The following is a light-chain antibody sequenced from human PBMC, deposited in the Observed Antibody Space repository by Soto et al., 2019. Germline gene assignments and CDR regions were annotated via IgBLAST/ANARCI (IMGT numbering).Light chain of an antibody. CDR3: QQSFNTPIT. J-gene: IGKJ5*01. CDR1: QIISTY. V-gene: IGKV1-39*01. Sequence: DIQIAPSPSSLGASVGCRVTVTCRASQIISTYLNWYQQKPGKAPKSLIYAASNLQSGVPSRFSGSGSGTDFTLTISSLQPEDFATYYCQQSFNTPITFGQGTRLEN. CDR2: AAS.